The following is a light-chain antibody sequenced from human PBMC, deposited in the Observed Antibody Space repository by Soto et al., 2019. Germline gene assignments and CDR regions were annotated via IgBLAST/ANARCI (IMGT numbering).Light chain of an antibody. J-gene: IGKJ5*01. V-gene: IGKV1-39*01. CDR1: QSIRWW. Sequence: DIQRTQYPPSLSASVRNRDTSSCRASQSIRWWLAWYQQKPGKAPKLLIYAASSLQSGVPSRFSGSGSGTDFTLTISSLQPEDFATYYCQQSYNAPITFGQGTRLEIK. CDR3: QQSYNAPIT. CDR2: AAS.